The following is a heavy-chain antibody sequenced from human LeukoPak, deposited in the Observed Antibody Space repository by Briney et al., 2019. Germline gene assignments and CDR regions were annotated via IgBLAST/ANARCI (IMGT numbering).Heavy chain of an antibody. D-gene: IGHD4-17*01. J-gene: IGHJ5*02. CDR3: ASGYGDYWFDP. CDR1: VGSTSRAF. CDR2: IYYTGST. Sequence: SETLSLTCTVSVGSTSRAFWSWFRNPPGKGLEWIGYIYYTGSTNYNPSLKSRVTISIDTSKNQFSLRLSSVTAADTAVYYCASGYGDYWFDPWGQGTLVTVSS. V-gene: IGHV4-59*01.